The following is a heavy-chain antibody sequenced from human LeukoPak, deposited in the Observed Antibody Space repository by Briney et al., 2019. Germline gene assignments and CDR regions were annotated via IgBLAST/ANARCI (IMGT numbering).Heavy chain of an antibody. CDR1: GFTFSSYA. Sequence: PGGSLRLSCAASGFTFSSYAMHWVRQAPGKGLEWVAVISYDGSNKYYADSVKGRFTISRDNSKNTLYLQMNSLRAEDTAGYYWARDTEPTGQPIATGYWGQGNLVTVSS. CDR3: ARDTEPTGQPIATGY. CDR2: ISYDGSNK. D-gene: IGHD1-14*01. J-gene: IGHJ4*02. V-gene: IGHV3-30-3*01.